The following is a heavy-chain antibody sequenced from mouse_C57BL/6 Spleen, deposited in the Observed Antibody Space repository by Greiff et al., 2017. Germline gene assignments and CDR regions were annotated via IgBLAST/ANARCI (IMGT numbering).Heavy chain of an antibody. J-gene: IGHJ3*01. Sequence: VQLQQSGAELARPGASVKLSCKASGYTFTSYGISWVKQRTGQGLEWIGEIYPRSGNTYYNEKFKGKATLTADKSSSTAYMELRSLTSEDSAVYFCAMGDYYGQRCAYWGQGTLVTVSA. CDR1: GYTFTSYG. CDR2: IYPRSGNT. D-gene: IGHD1-2*01. CDR3: AMGDYYGQRCAY. V-gene: IGHV1-81*01.